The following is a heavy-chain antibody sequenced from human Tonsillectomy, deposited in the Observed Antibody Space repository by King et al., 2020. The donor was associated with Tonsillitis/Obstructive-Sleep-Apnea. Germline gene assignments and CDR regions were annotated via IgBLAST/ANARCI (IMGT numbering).Heavy chain of an antibody. V-gene: IGHV4-59*08. CDR2: IYYSGST. CDR1: GGSISSYY. J-gene: IGHJ3*02. Sequence: QLQESGPGLVKPSETLSLTCTVSGGSISSYYWSWIRQPPGKGLEWIGYIYYSGSTNYNPSLKSRVTISVDTSKNQFSLKLSSVTAADTAVYYCARLGYDFWSGYYDAFDIWGQGTMVTVSS. D-gene: IGHD3-3*01. CDR3: ARLGYDFWSGYYDAFDI.